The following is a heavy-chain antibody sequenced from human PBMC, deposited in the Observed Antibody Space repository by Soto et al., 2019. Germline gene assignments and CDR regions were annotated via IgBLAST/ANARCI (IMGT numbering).Heavy chain of an antibody. CDR2: ITWNSGSI. J-gene: IGHJ3*02. D-gene: IGHD3-22*01. V-gene: IGHV3-9*01. CDR1: GFTFNDYA. CDR3: AKDVNPSSYYDSIGYYYKAAFDI. Sequence: EVQLVESGGGLVQPGRSLRLSCAASGFTFNDYAMHWVRQAPGKGLEWVSGITWNSGSIAYADSVKGRFTISRDNAKNSLYLQMNSLRAEDTALYYCAKDVNPSSYYDSIGYYYKAAFDIWGQGAMVTVSS.